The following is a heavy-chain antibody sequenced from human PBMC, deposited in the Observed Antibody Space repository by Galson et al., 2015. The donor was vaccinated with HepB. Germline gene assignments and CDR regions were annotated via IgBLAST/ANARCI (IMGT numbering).Heavy chain of an antibody. CDR1: GYTFTSYA. Sequence: SVKVSCKASGYTFTSYAMHWVRQAPGQRLEWMGWINAGNGNTKYSQKFQGRVTITRDTSASTAYMELSSLRAEDTAVYYCARSEEYGQEVYYYYGMDVWGQGTTVTVSS. J-gene: IGHJ6*02. CDR3: ARSEEYGQEVYYYYGMDV. D-gene: IGHD2/OR15-2a*01. CDR2: INAGNGNT. V-gene: IGHV1-3*01.